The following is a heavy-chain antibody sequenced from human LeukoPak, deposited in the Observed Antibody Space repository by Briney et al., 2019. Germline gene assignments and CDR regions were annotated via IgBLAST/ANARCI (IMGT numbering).Heavy chain of an antibody. Sequence: GGSLRLSCAASVVTFSNALITSVRDAPGRGREWVVRRISRSEGVTTEYAAPVKGRFTISRDDSRNTVYLQMNSLKIEDTAVYYCSAYYNGRGDYWGQGTLVTVSS. CDR1: VVTFSNAL. D-gene: IGHD3-10*01. CDR2: RISRSEGVTT. J-gene: IGHJ4*02. CDR3: SAYYNGRGDY. V-gene: IGHV3-15*07.